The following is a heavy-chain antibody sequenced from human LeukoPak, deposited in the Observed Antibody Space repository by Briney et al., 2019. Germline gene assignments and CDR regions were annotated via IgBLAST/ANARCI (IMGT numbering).Heavy chain of an antibody. CDR3: VKDRWVDH. CDR2: ISYDGSNK. Sequence: GGSLRLSCAASGLTFSSYAMHWVRQAPGKGLEWVAVISYDGSNKYYADSVKGRFTISRDNSKNTLYLQMSSLRPEDTAVYYCVKDRWVDHWGQGTLVTVSS. D-gene: IGHD6-13*01. CDR1: GLTFSSYA. J-gene: IGHJ4*02. V-gene: IGHV3-30-3*01.